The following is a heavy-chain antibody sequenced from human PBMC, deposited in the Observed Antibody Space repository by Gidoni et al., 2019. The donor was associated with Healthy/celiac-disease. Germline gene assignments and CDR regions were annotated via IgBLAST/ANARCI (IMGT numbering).Heavy chain of an antibody. J-gene: IGHJ4*02. Sequence: QVQLVQSGAEVKKPGSSVKLSCKASGGTFSSYAISWVRQAPGQGLEWMGGNIPIFGTANYAQKFQGRVTITADESTSTAYMELSSLRSEDTAVYYCARSGEVELEPLFPFDYWGQGTLVTVSS. CDR3: ARSGEVELEPLFPFDY. D-gene: IGHD1-1*01. V-gene: IGHV1-69*01. CDR2: NIPIFGTA. CDR1: GGTFSSYA.